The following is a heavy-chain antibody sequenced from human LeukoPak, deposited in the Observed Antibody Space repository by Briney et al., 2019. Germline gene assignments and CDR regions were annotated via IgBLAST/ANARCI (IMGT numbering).Heavy chain of an antibody. CDR1: GFTFRKYW. CDR3: LTIVETDLDAFDI. CDR2: INPDDGST. Sequence: GGSLRLSCAASGFTFRKYWLHWVRQAPGKGLVWVSRINPDDGSTSYADSVKGRFTISRDNAKSTLYLQMNSLRAEDTAVYYCLTIVETDLDAFDIWGQGTKVTVSS. J-gene: IGHJ3*02. V-gene: IGHV3-74*01. D-gene: IGHD2-21*01.